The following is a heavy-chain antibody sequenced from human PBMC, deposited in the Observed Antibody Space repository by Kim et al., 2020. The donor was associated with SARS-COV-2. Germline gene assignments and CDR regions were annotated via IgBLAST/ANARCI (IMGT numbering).Heavy chain of an antibody. CDR2: IYHSGSI. J-gene: IGHJ6*02. V-gene: IGHV4-4*02. CDR1: GDSISSSNW. D-gene: IGHD2-2*01. Sequence: SETLSLTCVVSGDSISSSNWWSWVRQPPGKGLEWIGEIYHSGSINYNPSLKNRVTISVDKSKNQFSLKLSSVTAADTAVYYCARDRKTDIAIVPAIPGQIRKTNDYYYGLDVWGQGTTVTVSS. CDR3: ARDRKTDIAIVPAIPGQIRKTNDYYYGLDV.